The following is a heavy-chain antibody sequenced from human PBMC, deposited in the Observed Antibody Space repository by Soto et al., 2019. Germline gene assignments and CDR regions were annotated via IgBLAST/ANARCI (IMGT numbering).Heavy chain of an antibody. Sequence: EVQVLESGGDLVQPGGSLRLSCVASGFTFSNYAMSWVRQARGKGLEWVSTISGTGTSTYYAHFVKGRVTISRDKSKNSAYVEINTLRAEDTAVYYFGKHGRGAYIASWGQGTLVTVSS. J-gene: IGHJ4*02. CDR3: GKHGRGAYIAS. CDR1: GFTFSNYA. V-gene: IGHV3-23*01. CDR2: ISGTGTST. D-gene: IGHD2-8*01.